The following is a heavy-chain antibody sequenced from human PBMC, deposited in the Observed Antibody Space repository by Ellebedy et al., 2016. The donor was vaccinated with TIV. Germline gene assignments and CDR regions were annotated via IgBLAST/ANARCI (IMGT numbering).Heavy chain of an antibody. CDR1: GFILSDHD. J-gene: IGHJ5*02. D-gene: IGHD4-17*01. CDR3: TGWRSGDPT. CDR2: TRNKPNNYTT. V-gene: IGHV3-72*01. Sequence: GESLKISCAVSGFILSDHDMDWVRQAPGKGLEWVGRTRNKPNNYTTEYAASVKGRFTISRDDSKNSLYLQMNSLKIEDTAVYYCTGWRSGDPTWGQGTLVTVSP.